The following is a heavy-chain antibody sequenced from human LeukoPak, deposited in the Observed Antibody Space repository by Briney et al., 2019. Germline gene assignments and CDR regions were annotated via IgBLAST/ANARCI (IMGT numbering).Heavy chain of an antibody. CDR3: ARGYCSSTSCYMGYWFDP. D-gene: IGHD2-2*02. CDR1: GDSVSSNSAA. CDR2: TYYRSKWYN. Sequence: SQTLSLTCAISGDSVSSNSAAWNWLRQSPSRGLEWLGRTYYRSKWYNDYALSVKSRITINPDTSKNQFSLQLYSVTPEDTAVYYCARGYCSSTSCYMGYWFDPWGQGTLVTVSS. V-gene: IGHV6-1*01. J-gene: IGHJ5*02.